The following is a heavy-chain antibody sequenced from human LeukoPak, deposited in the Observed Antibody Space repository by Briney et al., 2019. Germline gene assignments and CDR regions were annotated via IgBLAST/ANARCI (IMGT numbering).Heavy chain of an antibody. J-gene: IGHJ4*02. D-gene: IGHD4-23*01. V-gene: IGHV4-30-2*01. CDR3: ARDGSNFDIDY. CDR2: IYHSGST. Sequence: PSQTLSLTCTVSGGSISSGGYYWSWIRQPPGKGLEWIGYIYHSGSTNYNPSLKSRVTISVDKSKNQFSLKLSSVTAADTAVYYCARDGSNFDIDYWGQGTLVTVSS. CDR1: GGSISSGGYY.